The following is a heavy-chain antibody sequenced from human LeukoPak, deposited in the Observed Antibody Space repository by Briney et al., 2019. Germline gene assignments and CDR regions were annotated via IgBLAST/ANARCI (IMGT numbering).Heavy chain of an antibody. D-gene: IGHD1-26*01. CDR3: ARSKGMFRIGVSY. Sequence: SETLSLTCIVSGGSISSISSNNYHWGWIRQPPGKGLEWIGEINHSGSTNYNPSLKSRVTISVDTSKNQFSLKLSSVTAADTAVYYCARSKGMFRIGVSYWGQGTLVTVSS. CDR1: GGSISSISSNNYH. V-gene: IGHV4-39*07. J-gene: IGHJ4*02. CDR2: INHSGST.